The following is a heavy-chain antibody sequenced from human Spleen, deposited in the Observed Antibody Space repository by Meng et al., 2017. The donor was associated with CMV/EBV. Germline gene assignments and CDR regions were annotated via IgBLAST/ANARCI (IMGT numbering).Heavy chain of an antibody. Sequence: ASVKVSCKASGYTFTSYSISWVRQAPGQGLEWMGWINVYSGDIKYAENFQGRVTMTRDTSTSSAYMELRRLNSDDTAVYYCARAGGALEFDYWGQGALVTVSS. D-gene: IGHD1-14*01. CDR3: ARAGGALEFDY. CDR1: GYTFTSYS. V-gene: IGHV1-18*01. CDR2: INVYSGDI. J-gene: IGHJ4*02.